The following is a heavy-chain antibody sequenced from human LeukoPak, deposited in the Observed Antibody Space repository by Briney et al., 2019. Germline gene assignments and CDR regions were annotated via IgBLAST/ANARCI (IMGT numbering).Heavy chain of an antibody. CDR3: ARVRNYYDSSAYDY. D-gene: IGHD3-22*01. CDR2: ISAYNGNT. Sequence: ASVKVSCKASGYTFTSYGISWVRQAPGQGLEWMGWISAYNGNTNYAQKLQGRVTMTTDTSTSTAYMELRSLRSDDTAVYYCARVRNYYDSSAYDYWGQGTLATVSS. V-gene: IGHV1-18*01. J-gene: IGHJ4*02. CDR1: GYTFTSYG.